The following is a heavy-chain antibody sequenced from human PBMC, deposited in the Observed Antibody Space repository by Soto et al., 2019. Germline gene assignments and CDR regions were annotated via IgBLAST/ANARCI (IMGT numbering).Heavy chain of an antibody. CDR3: ARCASGGYYNYGMDV. CDR1: GFTFSTYS. Sequence: PGGSLRLSCAASGFTFSTYSLTWVRQAPGKGLEWVSYISGRSSAIYYADSVKGRFTISRDNAKNSLYLQMNSLRDEDTAVYYCARCASGGYYNYGMDVWGQGTTVTVSS. D-gene: IGHD2-15*01. J-gene: IGHJ6*02. V-gene: IGHV3-48*02. CDR2: ISGRSSAI.